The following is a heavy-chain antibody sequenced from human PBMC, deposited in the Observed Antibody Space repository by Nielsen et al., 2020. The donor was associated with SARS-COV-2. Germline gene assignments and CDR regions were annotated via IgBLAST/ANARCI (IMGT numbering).Heavy chain of an antibody. CDR2: ISSSGSTI. CDR3: ARLPGYCSGGSCYLNGWFDP. Sequence: VRQAPGKGLEWVSYISSSGSTIYYADSVKGRFTISRDNAKNSLYPQMNSLRAEDTAVYYCARLPGYCSGGSCYLNGWFDPWGQGTLVTVSS. J-gene: IGHJ5*02. D-gene: IGHD2-15*01. V-gene: IGHV3-48*03.